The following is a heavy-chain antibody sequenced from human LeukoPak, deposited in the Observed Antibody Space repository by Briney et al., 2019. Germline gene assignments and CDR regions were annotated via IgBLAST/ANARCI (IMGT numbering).Heavy chain of an antibody. CDR2: DGGTT. CDR3: ARVGYCSGGSCYHFDY. Sequence: DGGTTDYPAPVKGRFTISRDDSKNTLYLQMNSLKTEDTAVYYCARVGYCSGGSCYHFDYWGQGTLVTVSS. J-gene: IGHJ4*02. D-gene: IGHD2-15*01. V-gene: IGHV3-15*01.